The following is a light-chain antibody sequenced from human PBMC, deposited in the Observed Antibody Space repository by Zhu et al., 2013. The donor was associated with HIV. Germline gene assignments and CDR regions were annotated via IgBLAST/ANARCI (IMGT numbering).Light chain of an antibody. J-gene: IGKJ4*01. CDR2: GAS. CDR1: QSVTRSY. V-gene: IGKV3-20*01. Sequence: EIVLTQSPDTLSLSPGERATLSCRASQSVTRSYLAWYQQKPGQAPRLLIYGASSRATGIPDRFSGSGSGTDFTLTISRLEPEDFAVYYCQQYGSSSLTFGGGTKVEI. CDR3: QQYGSSSLT.